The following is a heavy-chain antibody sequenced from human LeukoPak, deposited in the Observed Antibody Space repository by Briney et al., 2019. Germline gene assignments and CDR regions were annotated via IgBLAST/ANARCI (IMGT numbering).Heavy chain of an antibody. D-gene: IGHD6-19*01. CDR2: FDPEDGET. Sequence: ASVKVSCKVSGYTLTELSMHWVRQAPGKGLEWMGGFDPEDGETIYAQKFQGRVTMTEDTSTDTAYMELSSLRSEDTAVYYCARTQDSSGWYVYWGQGTLVTVSS. CDR1: GYTLTELS. V-gene: IGHV1-24*01. CDR3: ARTQDSSGWYVY. J-gene: IGHJ4*02.